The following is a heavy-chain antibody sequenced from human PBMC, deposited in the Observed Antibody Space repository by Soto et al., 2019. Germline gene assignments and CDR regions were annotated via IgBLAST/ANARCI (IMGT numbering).Heavy chain of an antibody. CDR1: GFTFTTYA. J-gene: IGHJ5*02. Sequence: GGSLRLSCAASGFTFTTYAMSWVRQAPGKGLEWVSCISGSGGSTYYADSVKGRFTISRDNSKNTLYLQMNSLRAEDTAVYYCAKDYVDGLTPLLGDQWGQGTLVTVSS. CDR3: AKDYVDGLTPLLGDQ. D-gene: IGHD3-9*01. V-gene: IGHV3-23*01. CDR2: ISGSGGST.